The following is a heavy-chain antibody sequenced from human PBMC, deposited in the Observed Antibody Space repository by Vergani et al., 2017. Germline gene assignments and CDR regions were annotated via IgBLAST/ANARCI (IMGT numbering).Heavy chain of an antibody. CDR1: GYTFTSYG. CDR3: ARGVVVRFLEWSTAKVYYYMDV. V-gene: IGHV1-18*01. CDR2: ISAYNGNT. Sequence: QVQLVQSGAEVKKPGASVKVSCKASGYTFTSYGISWVRQAPGQGLEWMGWISAYNGNTNYAQKLQGRVTMTTDTSTSTAYMELRSLRSDDTAVYYCARGVVVRFLEWSTAKVYYYMDVWGKGTTVTVSS. J-gene: IGHJ6*03. D-gene: IGHD3-3*01.